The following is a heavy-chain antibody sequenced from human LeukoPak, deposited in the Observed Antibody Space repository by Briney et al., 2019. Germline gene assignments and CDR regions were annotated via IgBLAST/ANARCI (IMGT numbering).Heavy chain of an antibody. V-gene: IGHV4-59*12. D-gene: IGHD4-11*01. CDR1: GGSISSYY. Sequence: PSETLSLTCTVSGGSISSYYWSWIRQPPGKGLEWIGYIYYGGSTNYNPSLKSRVTISVDTSKNQFSLKLSSVTAADTAVYYCARETSLTTVTTQKDYYYYYMDVWGKGTTVTVPS. CDR2: IYYGGST. CDR3: ARETSLTTVTTQKDYYYYYMDV. J-gene: IGHJ6*03.